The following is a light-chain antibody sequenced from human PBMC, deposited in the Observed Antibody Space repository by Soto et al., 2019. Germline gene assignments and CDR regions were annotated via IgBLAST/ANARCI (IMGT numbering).Light chain of an antibody. CDR2: AAS. CDR3: QHSYSTPLT. CDR1: QSISSY. J-gene: IGKJ4*01. V-gene: IGKV1-39*01. Sequence: DIQMTQSPSSLSASVGDRVTITCRASQSISSYLNWYQQKPGKAPKLLIYAASSLQSGVPSRFSGSGSGTDFTLTISSLQPEDSETYYCQHSYSTPLTFGGGTKVDSK.